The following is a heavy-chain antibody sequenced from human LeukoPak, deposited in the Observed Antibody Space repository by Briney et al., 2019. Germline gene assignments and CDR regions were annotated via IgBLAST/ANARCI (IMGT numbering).Heavy chain of an antibody. CDR2: IYYSGST. D-gene: IGHD5-24*01. CDR1: GGSISSYY. CDR3: ARDKRGDGYGDFDY. V-gene: IGHV4-59*01. Sequence: SETLSLTCTVSGGSISSYYWSWIRQPPGKGLEWIGYIYYSGSTNYNPSLKSRVTISVDTSKNQFSLRLSSVTAADTAVYYCARDKRGDGYGDFDYWGQGTLVTVSS. J-gene: IGHJ4*02.